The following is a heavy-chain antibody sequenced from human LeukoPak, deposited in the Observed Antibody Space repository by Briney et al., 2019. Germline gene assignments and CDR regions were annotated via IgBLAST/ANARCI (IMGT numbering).Heavy chain of an antibody. J-gene: IGHJ4*02. D-gene: IGHD5-18*01. Sequence: PGGSLRLSCAASGFTFSRYWMNWVRQAPGKGLVWVSRINSDGSSTSYADSVKGRFTISRDNAKNTLYLQMNSLTAEDTAVYYCARVRGYYSAYYFDYWGQGTLVTVSS. CDR1: GFTFSRYW. V-gene: IGHV3-74*01. CDR3: ARVRGYYSAYYFDY. CDR2: INSDGSST.